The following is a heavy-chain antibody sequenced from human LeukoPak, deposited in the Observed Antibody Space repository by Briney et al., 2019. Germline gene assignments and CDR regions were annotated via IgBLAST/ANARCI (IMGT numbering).Heavy chain of an antibody. Sequence: GGSLRLSCAASGFTFSSYAMTWVRQAPGKGLQWVSTISVSGENTYYADSVKGRFTISRDISKSTLYLQMNSLRDEDTAVYYCARDSVDYGGKPYFFDYWGQGTLVTVSS. V-gene: IGHV3-23*01. J-gene: IGHJ4*02. D-gene: IGHD4-23*01. CDR1: GFTFSSYA. CDR3: ARDSVDYGGKPYFFDY. CDR2: ISVSGENT.